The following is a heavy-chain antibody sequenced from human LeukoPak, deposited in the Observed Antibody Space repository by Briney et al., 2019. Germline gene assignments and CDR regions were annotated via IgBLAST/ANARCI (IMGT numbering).Heavy chain of an antibody. D-gene: IGHD5-12*01. CDR1: GFTFSSYA. CDR3: ARARPSMWIDY. Sequence: GGSLRLSCAASGFTFSSYAMHWVRQAPGKGLEWVAVISYDGSNKYYADSVKGRFTISRDSSKNTLYLQMNSLRPEDTAVYYCARARPSMWIDYWGQGTLVTVSS. J-gene: IGHJ4*02. V-gene: IGHV3-30*04. CDR2: ISYDGSNK.